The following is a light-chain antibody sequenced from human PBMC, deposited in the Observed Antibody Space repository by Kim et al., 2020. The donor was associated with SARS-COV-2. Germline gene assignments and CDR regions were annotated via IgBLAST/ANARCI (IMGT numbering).Light chain of an antibody. V-gene: IGLV3-19*01. CDR3: NSRDSSGNHLV. Sequence: ALGQTVRITGQGDSLRSYYASWYQQKPGQAPVLVIYNKNNRPSGIPDRFSGSSSGNTASLTITGAQAEDDADYYCNSRDSSGNHLVFGGGTQLTVL. J-gene: IGLJ2*01. CDR2: NKN. CDR1: SLRSYY.